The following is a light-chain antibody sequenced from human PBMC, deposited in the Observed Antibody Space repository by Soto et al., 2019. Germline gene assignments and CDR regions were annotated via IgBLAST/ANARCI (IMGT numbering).Light chain of an antibody. CDR3: LQHKTYPWT. Sequence: DIQMTQSPSSLSASVGDRVTITCRASQVIGNDLGWFQQKPGQAPKHLIYAASFLQSGVPSRFSGSGSGTEFTLTISSLQPDDFATYYCLQHKTYPWTFGQGTKVEIK. J-gene: IGKJ1*01. CDR1: QVIGND. V-gene: IGKV1-17*01. CDR2: AAS.